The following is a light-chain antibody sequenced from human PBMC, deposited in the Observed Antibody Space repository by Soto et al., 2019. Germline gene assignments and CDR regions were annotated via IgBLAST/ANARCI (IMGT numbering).Light chain of an antibody. Sequence: SYELTQPPSVSVAPGKTARITCGGNNIGGKSVHWYQQKPGLAPVLVIFYDSDRPAGIPERFSGSNSGNTATLTISRVEAGDEADYYCQVWDSTSDHVVFGGGTQLTVL. CDR3: QVWDSTSDHVV. CDR1: NIGGKS. J-gene: IGLJ2*01. CDR2: YDS. V-gene: IGLV3-21*04.